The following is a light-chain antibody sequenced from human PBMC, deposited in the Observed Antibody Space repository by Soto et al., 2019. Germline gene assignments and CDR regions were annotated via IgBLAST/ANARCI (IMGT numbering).Light chain of an antibody. V-gene: IGKV3-20*01. CDR3: QQYGSSPLA. CDR1: QSVSSSY. Sequence: EIVLTQSPGTLCLSPGERATLSCRASQSVSSSYLAWYQQKPGQAPRLLIYGASSRATGIPDRFSGSGSGTDFSLTISRLEPEDIAVYYCQQYGSSPLAFGGGTKVEI. J-gene: IGKJ4*01. CDR2: GAS.